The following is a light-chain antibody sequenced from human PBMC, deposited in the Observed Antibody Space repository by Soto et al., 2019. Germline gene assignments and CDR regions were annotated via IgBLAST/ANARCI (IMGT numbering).Light chain of an antibody. CDR3: QQRSNWPWT. CDR2: DAS. J-gene: IGKJ1*01. Sequence: EIVLTQSPATLSLSPGERATLSCRASQSVSSYLAWYQQKPGQAPRLLIYDASNRATGIPARFSGSGSGKNFTFTFFILFPEDFAVYYCQQRSNWPWTFGQGTKVAIK. V-gene: IGKV3-11*01. CDR1: QSVSSY.